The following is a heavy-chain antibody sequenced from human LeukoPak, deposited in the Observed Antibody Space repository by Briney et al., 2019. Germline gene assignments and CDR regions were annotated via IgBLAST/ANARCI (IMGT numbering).Heavy chain of an antibody. J-gene: IGHJ4*02. Sequence: PGGSLRLSWAASGFTFSSYAMSWVRQAPGKGLEWVSAISGSGGSTYYADSVKGRFTISRDNSKNTLYLQMNSLRAEDTAVYYCAKDGRYSGYVGFDYWGQGTLVTVSS. V-gene: IGHV3-23*01. CDR1: GFTFSSYA. D-gene: IGHD3-22*01. CDR3: AKDGRYSGYVGFDY. CDR2: ISGSGGST.